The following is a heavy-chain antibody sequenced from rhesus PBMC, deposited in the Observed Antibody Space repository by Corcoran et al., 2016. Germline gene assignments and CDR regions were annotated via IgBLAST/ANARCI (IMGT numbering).Heavy chain of an antibody. V-gene: IGHV4-73*01. CDR1: GGATTGYN. D-gene: IGHD5-12*01. CDR2: IDGDSAIT. CDR3: ARDRLIH. J-gene: IGHJ4*01. Sequence: QVKLQQWGEGLTKPSETLSLTCAVYGGATTGYNWSWVRQPPGQGLGGIGHIDGDSAITNYNPSLKNRATISKDTSNNQFSLRLTSVTAADTAVYYCARDRLIHWGQGVLVTVSS.